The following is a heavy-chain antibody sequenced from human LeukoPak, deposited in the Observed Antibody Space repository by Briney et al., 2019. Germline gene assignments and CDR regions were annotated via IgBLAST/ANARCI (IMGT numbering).Heavy chain of an antibody. CDR2: ISYDGSNK. J-gene: IGHJ4*02. D-gene: IGHD6-13*01. V-gene: IGHV3-30*04. Sequence: GSLRLSCAASGFTFSSYAMHWVRQAPGKGLEWVAVISYDGSNKFYADSVKGRFTISRDNSKNMLYLQMDSLRAEDTAVYYCAKDRYSGYCFDYWGQGTLVTVSS. CDR3: AKDRYSGYCFDY. CDR1: GFTFSSYA.